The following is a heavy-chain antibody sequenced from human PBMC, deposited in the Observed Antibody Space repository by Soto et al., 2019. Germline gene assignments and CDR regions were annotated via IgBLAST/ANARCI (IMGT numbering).Heavy chain of an antibody. V-gene: IGHV1-24*01. CDR3: ARDVIVVVPAATYYYYYGMDV. CDR1: GYTLTELS. Sequence: ASVKVSCKVAGYTLTELSMHWVRQAPGKGLEWIGGFDPEDGNTNYAQKLQGRVTMTTDTSTSTAYMELRSLRSDDTAVYYCARDVIVVVPAATYYYYYGMDVWGQGTTVTVSS. CDR2: FDPEDGNT. D-gene: IGHD2-2*01. J-gene: IGHJ6*02.